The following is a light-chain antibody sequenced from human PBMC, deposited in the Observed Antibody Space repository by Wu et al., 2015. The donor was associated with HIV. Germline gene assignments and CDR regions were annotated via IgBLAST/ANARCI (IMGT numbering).Light chain of an antibody. CDR3: QQRSNWPPYT. CDR2: DAS. Sequence: EIVLTQSPATLSLSPGERATLSCWASQSVSSYLAWYQQQPGQAPRLLIYDASNRATGIPARFSGSGSGTDFTLTISSLEPEDFAVYYCQQRSNWPPYTFGQGTRLEIK. CDR1: QSVSSY. J-gene: IGKJ2*01. V-gene: IGKV3-11*01.